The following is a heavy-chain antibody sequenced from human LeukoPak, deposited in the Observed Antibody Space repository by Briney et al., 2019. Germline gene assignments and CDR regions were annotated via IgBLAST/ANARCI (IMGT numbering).Heavy chain of an antibody. Sequence: PGGSLRLSCAASGFTVSNKYMTWVRQAPGKGLEWVSLIYRDGRTYYADSVKGRCTISRDNSKNTLYLQMNSLRVEDTAMYYCVRGLFLSGYLDAFDIWGQGTVVTVSS. J-gene: IGHJ3*02. V-gene: IGHV3-53*01. CDR1: GFTVSNKY. D-gene: IGHD3-22*01. CDR2: IYRDGRT. CDR3: VRGLFLSGYLDAFDI.